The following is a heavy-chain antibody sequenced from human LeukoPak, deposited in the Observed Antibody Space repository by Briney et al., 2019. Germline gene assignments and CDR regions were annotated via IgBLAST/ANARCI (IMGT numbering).Heavy chain of an antibody. CDR1: GFTFSTST. J-gene: IGHJ5*02. V-gene: IGHV3-21*01. CDR3: VRIPNRAGFPNWFDP. Sequence: GGPLRLSCAASGFTFSTSTMNWVRQAPGKGLEWVSSISSSNDYIYYADSVKGRFTISRDNAKNSLYLQMNSLRAEDTAVYYCVRIPNRAGFPNWFDPWGQGTLVTVSS. CDR2: ISSSNDYI. D-gene: IGHD2-8*01.